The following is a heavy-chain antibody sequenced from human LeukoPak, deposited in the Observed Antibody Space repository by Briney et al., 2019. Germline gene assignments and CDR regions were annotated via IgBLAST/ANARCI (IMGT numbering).Heavy chain of an antibody. J-gene: IGHJ4*02. CDR3: ATSIAALRGDY. Sequence: PSKTLSLTCAVYGGSFSGYYWSWIRQPPGKGLEWIGEINHSGSTNYNPSLKSRVTISVDTSKNQFSLKLSSVTAADTAVYYCATSIAALRGDYWGQGTLVTVSS. V-gene: IGHV4-34*01. CDR1: GGSFSGYY. CDR2: INHSGST. D-gene: IGHD6-6*01.